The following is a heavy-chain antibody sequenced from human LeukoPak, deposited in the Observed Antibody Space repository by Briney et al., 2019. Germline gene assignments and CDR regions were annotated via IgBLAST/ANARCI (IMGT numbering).Heavy chain of an antibody. V-gene: IGHV1-18*01. Sequence: ASVKVSCKASGFTFTSYGISWVRQAPGQGLEWVGGISAYNGNTNYAQTLKGRFTMTTDTSTSTAYMELRSLRSDDTTVYYCARDADYGDSYLNYYYYYYMDVWGKGTTVTVSS. D-gene: IGHD4-17*01. J-gene: IGHJ6*03. CDR2: ISAYNGNT. CDR3: ARDADYGDSYLNYYYYYYMDV. CDR1: GFTFTSYG.